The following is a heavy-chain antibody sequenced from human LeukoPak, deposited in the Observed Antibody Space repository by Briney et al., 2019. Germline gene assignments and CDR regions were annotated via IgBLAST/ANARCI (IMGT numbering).Heavy chain of an antibody. Sequence: SETLSLTCAVYGGPFTGYFWSWIRQSPGKGLEWIGEINHGGSINSNPSLKSRVTISRDTSKNQFSLSLYSVTAADTAVYYCAKVYSSSSRDSFDVWGPGTMVTVSS. V-gene: IGHV4-34*01. CDR1: GGPFTGYF. J-gene: IGHJ3*01. CDR2: INHGGSI. CDR3: AKVYSSSSRDSFDV. D-gene: IGHD6-6*01.